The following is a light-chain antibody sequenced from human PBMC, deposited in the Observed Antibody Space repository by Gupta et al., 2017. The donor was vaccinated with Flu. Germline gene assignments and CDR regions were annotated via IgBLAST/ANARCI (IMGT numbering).Light chain of an antibody. CDR2: LGS. CDR3: MQALHTPPT. J-gene: IGKJ1*01. CDR1: QSLLYANGYNY. V-gene: IGKV2-28*01. Sequence: DTGMTQSPLSLSVTPGEPASISCRSSQSLLYANGYNYLDWYLQKPGQSPQLLIYLGSNRASGVPDRFSGSGSGTTFTLKISRVEAEDVGVYYCMQALHTPPTFGQGTKVEVK.